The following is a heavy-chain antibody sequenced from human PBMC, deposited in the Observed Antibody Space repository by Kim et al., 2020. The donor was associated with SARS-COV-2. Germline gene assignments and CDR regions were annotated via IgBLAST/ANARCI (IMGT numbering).Heavy chain of an antibody. CDR3: SRACSRPYPRGTEV. V-gene: IGHV4-4*07. CDR2: VFRTGRT. CDR1: GGSISNHC. J-gene: IGHJ6*02. Sequence: SETLSLTCTVTGGSISNHCCGWIRQPPGKGLEWNGRVFRTGRTDHNPSLKSRVALSIATSTNQYPLNLSSVTAADTAAYYCSRACSRPYPRGTEVWG. D-gene: IGHD2-2*01.